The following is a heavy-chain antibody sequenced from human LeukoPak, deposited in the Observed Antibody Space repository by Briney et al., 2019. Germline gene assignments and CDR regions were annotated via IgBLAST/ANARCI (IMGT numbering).Heavy chain of an antibody. V-gene: IGHV3-7*01. Sequence: PGGSLRLSCAASGFTFDSYWMSWVRQAPGKGLEWVANIKQDGSEKYYVDSVKGRFTISRDNAKNSLYLQMNSLRAEDTAVYYCVGWNYRRGFDYWGQGTLVTVSS. J-gene: IGHJ4*02. CDR2: IKQDGSEK. D-gene: IGHD1-7*01. CDR3: VGWNYRRGFDY. CDR1: GFTFDSYW.